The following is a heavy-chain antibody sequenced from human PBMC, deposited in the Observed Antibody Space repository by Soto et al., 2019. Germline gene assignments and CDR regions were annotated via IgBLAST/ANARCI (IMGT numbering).Heavy chain of an antibody. D-gene: IGHD2-15*01. V-gene: IGHV4-39*01. J-gene: IGHJ4*02. CDR3: ARHTPAISISDH. CDR1: GGSISSSSYY. CDR2: IYYSGST. Sequence: QLQLQESGPGLVKPSETLSLTCTVSGGSISSSSYYWGWIRQPPGKGLEWIGSIYYSGSTYYNPSLKSRVPISVDPSKTQFSLKLSSVTAADTAVYYCARHTPAISISDHWGQGTLVTVSS.